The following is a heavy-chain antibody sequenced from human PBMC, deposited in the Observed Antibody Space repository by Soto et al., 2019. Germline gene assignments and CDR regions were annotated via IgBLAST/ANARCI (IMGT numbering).Heavy chain of an antibody. Sequence: PGGSLRLSCAASGFTFSSYWMSWVRQAPGKGLEWVANIKQDGSEKYYVDSVKGRFTISRDNAKNSLYLQMNSLRAEDTAVYYCARESPTATVTMDAFDIWGQGTMVTVSS. J-gene: IGHJ3*02. CDR1: GFTFSSYW. D-gene: IGHD4-17*01. CDR3: ARESPTATVTMDAFDI. CDR2: IKQDGSEK. V-gene: IGHV3-7*01.